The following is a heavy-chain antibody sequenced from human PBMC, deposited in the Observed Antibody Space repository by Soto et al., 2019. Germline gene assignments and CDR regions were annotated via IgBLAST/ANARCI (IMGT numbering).Heavy chain of an antibody. CDR2: VSADGSHT. Sequence: QVQLVESGGGVVQPGKSLRLSCVASGFSFNTYTMHWVRQAPGGGLEWVAIVSADGSHTYYTDSVRGRFSISRDNSTRTLTRQMNTLTTADTAVYICARDATQGGRRAYFDVWGQGTLVTVSS. D-gene: IGHD3-9*01. CDR3: ARDATQGGRRAYFDV. J-gene: IGHJ4*02. V-gene: IGHV3-30-3*01. CDR1: GFSFNTYT.